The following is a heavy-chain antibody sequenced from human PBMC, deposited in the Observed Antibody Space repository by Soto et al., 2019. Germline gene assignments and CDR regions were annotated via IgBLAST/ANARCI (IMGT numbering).Heavy chain of an antibody. V-gene: IGHV3-74*01. D-gene: IGHD6-13*01. CDR3: AREVAAAGTWYVDL. Sequence: EVQLVESGGGLVQPGGSLRLSCAASGFTFSSYWMHWVRQAPGKGLVWVSRIGYDGSTTTYADSVKGRFTVSRDNAKNTLYMQMNSLRGEDTAVYFCAREVAAAGTWYVDLWGRGTLVTVSS. J-gene: IGHJ2*01. CDR2: IGYDGSTT. CDR1: GFTFSSYW.